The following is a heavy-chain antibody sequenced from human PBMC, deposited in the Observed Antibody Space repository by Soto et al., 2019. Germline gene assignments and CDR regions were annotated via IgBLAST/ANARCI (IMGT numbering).Heavy chain of an antibody. CDR2: ITGSGGST. CDR3: AKDRYGDYGGIDH. Sequence: EVQLLESGGGLVQPGGSLRLSCAASGFTFSTYDMIWVRKAPGKGLEWVSVITGSGGSTYYADSVKGRFTISRDTSKNTLFLQMNSLRAEYTAVYYCAKDRYGDYGGIDHWGQETIFTVSS. J-gene: IGHJ4*02. CDR1: GFTFSTYD. V-gene: IGHV3-23*01. D-gene: IGHD4-17*01.